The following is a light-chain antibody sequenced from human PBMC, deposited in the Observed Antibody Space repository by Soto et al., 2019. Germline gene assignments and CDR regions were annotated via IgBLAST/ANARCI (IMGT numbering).Light chain of an antibody. CDR3: QQSYSTPQT. CDR1: QSISNY. CDR2: AAS. Sequence: IQLTQSPSSLSASVGDRVTITCRASQSISNYLNWYQQKPGKAPKLLIFAASSLQFGVRSRFSGSGSGTDFTLTISSLQPEDVATYYCQQSYSTPQTFGQGTRVEIK. J-gene: IGKJ1*01. V-gene: IGKV1-39*01.